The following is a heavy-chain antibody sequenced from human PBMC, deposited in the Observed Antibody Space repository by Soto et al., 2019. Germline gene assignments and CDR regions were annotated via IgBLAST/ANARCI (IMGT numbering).Heavy chain of an antibody. Sequence: SETLSLTCTVSGGSISSNYWTWIRQPPGKGLEWIGYVYNSGSTNYNPPLKSRVTISEDTSKSQFSLKVNSMTAADTAVYYCARYRREAVAGYTLDNWGQGILVTVSS. V-gene: IGHV4-59*01. CDR2: VYNSGST. CDR1: GGSISSNY. J-gene: IGHJ4*02. CDR3: ARYRREAVAGYTLDN. D-gene: IGHD6-13*01.